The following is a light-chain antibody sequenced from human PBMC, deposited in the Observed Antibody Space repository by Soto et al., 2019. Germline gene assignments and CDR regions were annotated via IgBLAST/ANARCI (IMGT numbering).Light chain of an antibody. CDR3: QQYLAFPLT. V-gene: IGKV1-5*03. Sequence: DIQMTQSPSTLSAVVGDRVAITCRASQSISHWLAWYQQKPGKAPKILIYKASTLQSGVPSRFSGSGSGTEFTLTISSLQPDDLATYYCQQYLAFPLTFGGGTKVEIK. J-gene: IGKJ4*01. CDR1: QSISHW. CDR2: KAS.